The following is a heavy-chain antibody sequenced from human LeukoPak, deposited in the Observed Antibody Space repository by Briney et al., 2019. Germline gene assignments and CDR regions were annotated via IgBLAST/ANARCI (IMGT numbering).Heavy chain of an antibody. V-gene: IGHV3-11*04. CDR2: ISSSGSTI. CDR3: ARERWFGSRFLWY. J-gene: IGHJ4*02. Sequence: KPGGSLRLSCAASGFTFSDYYMSWIRQAPGKGLEWVSYISSSGSTIYYADSVKGRFTISRGNAKNSLYLQMNSLRAEDTAVYHCARERWFGSRFLWYWGQGTLVTVSS. D-gene: IGHD3-10*01. CDR1: GFTFSDYY.